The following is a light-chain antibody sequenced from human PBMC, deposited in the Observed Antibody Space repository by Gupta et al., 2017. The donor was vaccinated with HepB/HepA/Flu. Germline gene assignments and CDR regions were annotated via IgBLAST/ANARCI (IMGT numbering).Light chain of an antibody. Sequence: EILLTQSPATLSLSPGERATLSCRASQSVSSYLAWYQQKPGQAPRLLIYDASNRATGIPARFSGSGSGTEFTLTISSLEPEDFAVYYCQQHSNWPWTFGQGTXVEIK. V-gene: IGKV3-11*01. CDR3: QQHSNWPWT. J-gene: IGKJ1*01. CDR2: DAS. CDR1: QSVSSY.